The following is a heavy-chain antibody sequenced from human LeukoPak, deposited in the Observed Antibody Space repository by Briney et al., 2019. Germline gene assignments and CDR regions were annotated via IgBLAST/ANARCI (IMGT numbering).Heavy chain of an antibody. CDR2: ISGDGRRT. CDR3: AKDPHGP. Sequence: GGSLRLSCAVSGFTFDDYYAIHWVRQAPGKGLEWVSLISGDGRRTNYTDSVKGRFTISRDDTKSSLFLQMNSLTTDDTAIYYCAKDPHGPWGQGTLVTVSS. CDR1: GFTFDDYYA. V-gene: IGHV3-43*02. J-gene: IGHJ5*02.